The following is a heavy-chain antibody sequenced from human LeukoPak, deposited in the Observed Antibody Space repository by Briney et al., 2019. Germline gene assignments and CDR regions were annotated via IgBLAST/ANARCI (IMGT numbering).Heavy chain of an antibody. CDR1: GFTFGDYA. D-gene: IGHD3-16*02. CDR2: INHSGST. CDR3: ARHEFYYDYVWGSYRYTLFDY. J-gene: IGHJ4*02. Sequence: GTLRLSCTASGFTFGDYAMSWVRQPPGKGLEWIGEINHSGSTNYNPSLKSRVTISVDTSKNQFSLKLSSVTAADTAVYYCARHEFYYDYVWGSYRYTLFDYWGQGTLVTVSS. V-gene: IGHV4-34*01.